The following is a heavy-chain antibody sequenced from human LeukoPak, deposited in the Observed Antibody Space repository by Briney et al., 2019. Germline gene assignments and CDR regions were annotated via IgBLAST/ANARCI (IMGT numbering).Heavy chain of an antibody. V-gene: IGHV3-48*01. Sequence: AGSLRLSCAASGFTLGSYWTHWVRQAPGKGLEWVSYTSSSSSTIYYADSVKRRFTISRDNAKNSLYLQMNSLRAEDTAVYYCAREDNDFDYWGQGTLVTVSS. CDR2: TSSSSSTI. J-gene: IGHJ4*02. D-gene: IGHD2-8*01. CDR1: GFTLGSYW. CDR3: AREDNDFDY.